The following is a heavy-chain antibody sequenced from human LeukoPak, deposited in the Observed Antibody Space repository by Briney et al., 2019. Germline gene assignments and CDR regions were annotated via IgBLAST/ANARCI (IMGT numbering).Heavy chain of an antibody. Sequence: PSQTLSLTCTVSGDSINSGVYYWSWVRHPPGKGLDWIGYIHSGGNAYFNPSVEGRITISLDKSQNQIFLKLTSVSAADTAVYFCARDHYDSRGDYVVEYWGQGTLVTVSS. V-gene: IGHV4-31*03. CDR2: IHSGGNA. D-gene: IGHD3-22*01. CDR3: ARDHYDSRGDYVVEY. CDR1: GDSINSGVYY. J-gene: IGHJ4*02.